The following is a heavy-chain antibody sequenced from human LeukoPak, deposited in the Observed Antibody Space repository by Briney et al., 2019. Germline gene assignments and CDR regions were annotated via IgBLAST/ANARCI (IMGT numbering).Heavy chain of an antibody. CDR1: GFTFSSYD. Sequence: GGSLRFSCAASGFTFSSYDIHWVRQATGKGLEWVSGIGTAGEIYYPGSVKGRFTISRDNSNNTAYLEMNSLRVDDTAVYFCARDVISRNMITLGLGYWGQGTLVTVSS. CDR3: ARDVISRNMITLGLGY. V-gene: IGHV3-13*01. CDR2: IGTAGEI. D-gene: IGHD3-16*01. J-gene: IGHJ4*02.